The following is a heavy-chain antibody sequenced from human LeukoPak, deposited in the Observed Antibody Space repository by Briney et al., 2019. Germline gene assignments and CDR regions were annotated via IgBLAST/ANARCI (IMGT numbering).Heavy chain of an antibody. J-gene: IGHJ5*02. V-gene: IGHV4-39*01. D-gene: IGHD3-22*01. CDR1: GGSIRTTSSY. Sequence: SETLSLTCTVSGGSIRTTSSYWGWIRQPPGKGLEWIGSIFYSGYTYSNSSLESRVTMSVDTSKSQFSLRLSSVTAADTAVYYCARSYSASYDSPAGWFDPWGQGTLVTVSS. CDR3: ARSYSASYDSPAGWFDP. CDR2: IFYSGYT.